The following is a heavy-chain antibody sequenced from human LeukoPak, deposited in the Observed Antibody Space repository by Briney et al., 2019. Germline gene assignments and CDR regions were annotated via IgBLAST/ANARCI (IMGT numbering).Heavy chain of an antibody. J-gene: IGHJ4*02. CDR1: GGSFRSSSYY. D-gene: IGHD2-15*01. CDR3: ARRGYCSGGSCLDY. CDR2: IYYSGST. V-gene: IGHV4-39*01. Sequence: SETLSLTCTVSGGSFRSSSYYWGWIRQTPGKGLEWIGCIYYSGSTYYNPSLKSRVTISVDTSENQFSLKLSSVTAADTAVYYCARRGYCSGGSCLDYWGQGALVIVSS.